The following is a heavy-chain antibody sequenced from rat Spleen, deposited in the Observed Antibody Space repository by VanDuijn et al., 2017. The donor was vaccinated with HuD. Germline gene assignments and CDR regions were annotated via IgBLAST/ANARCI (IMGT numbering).Heavy chain of an antibody. V-gene: IGHV5-58*01. CDR2: ISNDGVNT. Sequence: EVQLVETGGGLVQPGKSLKLSCVASGFRFSSYWMYWVRQAPGKGLEWVSSISNDGVNTYYPDSVKGRFTISRDNVESIVYLQMNSLKSEDTATYYCARHPTYYGFDGDWLACWGQGTLVTVSS. J-gene: IGHJ3*01. CDR3: ARHPTYYGFDGDWLAC. CDR1: GFRFSSYW. D-gene: IGHD1-9*01.